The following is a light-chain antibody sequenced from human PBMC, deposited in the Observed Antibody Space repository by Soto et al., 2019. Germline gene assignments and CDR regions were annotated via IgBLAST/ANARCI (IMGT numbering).Light chain of an antibody. V-gene: IGKV1-39*01. J-gene: IGKJ4*01. CDR1: QSISSY. CDR2: AAS. CDR3: QQSYSTPLT. Sequence: DIQMTQSPSSLSASVGDRVTITCRASQSISSYLNWYQQKPGIAPKLLIYAASSLQSGVPSRFSGSGSGSDFTLTISSLRPEDFATYYCQQSYSTPLTFGGGTKVEIK.